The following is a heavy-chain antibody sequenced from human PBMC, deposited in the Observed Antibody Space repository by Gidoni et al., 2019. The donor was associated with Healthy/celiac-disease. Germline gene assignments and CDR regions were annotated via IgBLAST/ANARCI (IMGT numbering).Heavy chain of an antibody. Sequence: QMQLQESGPGLVKPSQTLSLTCTVSGGSISSGCYYWSWIRQHPGKGLEWIGYIYYSGSTYYNPSLKSRVTISVDTSKNQFSLKLSSVTAADTAVYYCARSAYYYDSSGYESPTDDAFDIWGQGTMVTVSS. CDR2: IYYSGST. D-gene: IGHD3-22*01. V-gene: IGHV4-31*03. CDR1: GGSISSGCYY. J-gene: IGHJ3*02. CDR3: ARSAYYYDSSGYESPTDDAFDI.